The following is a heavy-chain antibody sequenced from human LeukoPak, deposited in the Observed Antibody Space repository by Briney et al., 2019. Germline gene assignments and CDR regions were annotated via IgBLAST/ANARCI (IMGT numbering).Heavy chain of an antibody. Sequence: SVKLSCKASAATFSSYAISLVRQAPGQGLEWMGRTMPSLGIANYAQKFESSITTTADKSTNTAYMEQRSMRTEDTAVYYCAETYTAMVFGGNYYFDYWGQGTLVTVSS. J-gene: IGHJ4*02. CDR2: TMPSLGIA. V-gene: IGHV1-69*04. CDR3: AETYTAMVFGGNYYFDY. CDR1: AATFSSYA. D-gene: IGHD5-18*01.